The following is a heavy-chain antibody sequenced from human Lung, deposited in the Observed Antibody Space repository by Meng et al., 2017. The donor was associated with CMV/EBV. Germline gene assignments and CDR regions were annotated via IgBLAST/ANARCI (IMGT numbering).Heavy chain of an antibody. D-gene: IGHD3-10*01. CDR3: AKGIKKGSGSYYPYGMDV. CDR2: ISGSGGST. V-gene: IGHV3-23*01. J-gene: IGHJ6*02. CDR1: GFTFSSYA. Sequence: GGSLRLSCAASGFTFSSYAMSWVRQAPGKGLEWVSAISGSGGSTYYADSVKGRSTISRDNSKNTLYLQMNSLRAEDTAVYYCAKGIKKGSGSYYPYGMDVWGQGXTVTVSS.